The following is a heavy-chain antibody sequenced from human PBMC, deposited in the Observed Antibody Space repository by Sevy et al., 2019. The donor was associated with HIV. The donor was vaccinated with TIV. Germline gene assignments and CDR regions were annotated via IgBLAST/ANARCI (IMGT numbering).Heavy chain of an antibody. J-gene: IGHJ4*02. CDR1: GFTFSSYS. V-gene: IGHV3-21*01. CDR3: ARGYSNYLIDY. D-gene: IGHD4-4*01. CDR2: ISSSSSYR. Sequence: GGSLRLSCAASGFTFSSYSMNWVRQAPGKGLEWVSSISSSSSYRYYADSMKGRFAISRDNAKTSLFLPMNSLRAEDTAVYYCARGYSNYLIDYWGQGTLVTVSS.